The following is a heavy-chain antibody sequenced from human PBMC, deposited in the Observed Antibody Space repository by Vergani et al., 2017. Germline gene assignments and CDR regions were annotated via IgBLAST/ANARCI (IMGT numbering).Heavy chain of an antibody. J-gene: IGHJ5*01. V-gene: IGHV3-20*04. CDR2: INWNGGST. D-gene: IGHD5-24*01. Sequence: EVQLQESGGGLVKPGGSLRVSCAASGFSFSTYSINWVRQAPGKGLEWVSGINWNGGSTGYADSVKGRFTITRDNAKKFIYLQMNSLRADDTAVYYCVRGGLATIYNWFDPWGQGTRVTVSS. CDR1: GFSFSTYS. CDR3: VRGGLATIYNWFDP.